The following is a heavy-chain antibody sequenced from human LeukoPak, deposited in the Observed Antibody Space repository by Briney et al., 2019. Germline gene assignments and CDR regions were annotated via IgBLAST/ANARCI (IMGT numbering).Heavy chain of an antibody. J-gene: IGHJ2*01. CDR3: ARGVRVPMVRRVGYFDL. Sequence: SETLSLTCTVSGGSISTSNYYWGWIRQPPGTGLEWIGNIFYSGSTYYSPSLKSRVTISLDTSRNQFSLKLNSVTAADTAVYYCARGVRVPMVRRVGYFDLWGRGTLVTVSS. D-gene: IGHD3-10*01. CDR1: GGSISTSNYY. V-gene: IGHV4-39*07. CDR2: IFYSGST.